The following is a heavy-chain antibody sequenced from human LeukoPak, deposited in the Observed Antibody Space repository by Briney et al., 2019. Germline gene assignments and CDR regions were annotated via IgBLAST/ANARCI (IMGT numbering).Heavy chain of an antibody. CDR1: GFTFSSYG. D-gene: IGHD1-26*01. Sequence: GGSLRLSCAASGFTFSSYGMSWVRQAPGKGLEGVSAISGSGGSTYYADSVKGRFTISRGNSKNTLYLQMNSLRAEDTAVYYCAKDRIVGAYFDYWGQGTLVTVSS. CDR3: AKDRIVGAYFDY. CDR2: ISGSGGST. V-gene: IGHV3-23*01. J-gene: IGHJ4*02.